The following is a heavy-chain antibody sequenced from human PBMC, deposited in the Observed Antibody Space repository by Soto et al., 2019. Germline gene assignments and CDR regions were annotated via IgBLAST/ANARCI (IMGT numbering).Heavy chain of an antibody. J-gene: IGHJ4*02. Sequence: QVQLVQSGAEVKKPGASVKVSCKASGYTFTSYGISWVRQAPGQGLEWMGWISAYNGNTNYAQKLQGRVTMTTDTSTSTAYMELGSLRSDDTAVYYCARDRRPRRGTIAAAGYHFDYWGQGTLVTVSS. CDR1: GYTFTSYG. V-gene: IGHV1-18*01. D-gene: IGHD6-13*01. CDR3: ARDRRPRRGTIAAAGYHFDY. CDR2: ISAYNGNT.